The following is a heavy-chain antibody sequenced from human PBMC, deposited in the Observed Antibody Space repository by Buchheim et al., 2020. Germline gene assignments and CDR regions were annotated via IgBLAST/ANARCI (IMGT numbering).Heavy chain of an antibody. J-gene: IGHJ5*02. Sequence: QVQLQESGPGLVKPSETLSLTCTVSGGSISSYYWSWIRQPPGKGLEWIGYIYYSGSTNYNPSLKSRVTISVDTSKNQFSLKLSSVTAADTAVYYCAREETINNWFDPWGQGTL. CDR2: IYYSGST. CDR3: AREETINNWFDP. D-gene: IGHD4/OR15-4a*01. CDR1: GGSISSYY. V-gene: IGHV4-59*01.